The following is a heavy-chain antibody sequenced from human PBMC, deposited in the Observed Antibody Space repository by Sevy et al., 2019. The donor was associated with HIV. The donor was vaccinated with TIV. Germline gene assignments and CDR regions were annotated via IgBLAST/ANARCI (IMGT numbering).Heavy chain of an antibody. CDR2: ISSSIITI. CDR1: GFTFSSYG. CDR3: ARVRAARLGGYDGMDV. V-gene: IGHV3-48*02. J-gene: IGHJ6*02. Sequence: HGGSLRLSCAASGFTFSSYGMNWVRQAPGKGLEWVSYISSSIITIYYADSVKGRFTISRDNAKNSLYLQMNSLRDEDTAVYYCARVRAARLGGYDGMDVWGQGTTVTVSS. D-gene: IGHD6-6*01.